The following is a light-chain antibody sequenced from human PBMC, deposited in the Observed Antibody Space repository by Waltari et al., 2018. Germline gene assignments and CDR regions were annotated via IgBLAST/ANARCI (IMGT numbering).Light chain of an antibody. CDR3: QTWATGIGV. CDR2: VNSDGTH. CDR1: SGHSPYA. J-gene: IGLJ3*02. Sequence: QVVLTQSPSASASLGAAVKLTCTLSSGHSPYAIARPHPQPEKGPRYLMKVNSDGTHTKGDGIPDRFSGSSSGAERYLIISSLQSEDEADYLCQTWATGIGVFGGGTKLTVL. V-gene: IGLV4-69*01.